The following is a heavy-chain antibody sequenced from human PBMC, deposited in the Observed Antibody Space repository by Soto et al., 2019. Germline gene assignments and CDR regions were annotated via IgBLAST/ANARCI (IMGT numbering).Heavy chain of an antibody. V-gene: IGHV3-9*01. J-gene: IGHJ3*02. CDR2: ISWNSGSI. CDR1: GFTFDDYA. CDR3: AKDMELEFRVWGAFDI. Sequence: PGGSLRLSCAASGFTFDDYAMHWVRQAPGKGLEWVSGISWNSGSIGYADSVKGRFTISRDNAKNSLYLQMNSLRAEDTALYYCAKDMELEFRVWGAFDIWGQGTMVTVSS. D-gene: IGHD1-1*01.